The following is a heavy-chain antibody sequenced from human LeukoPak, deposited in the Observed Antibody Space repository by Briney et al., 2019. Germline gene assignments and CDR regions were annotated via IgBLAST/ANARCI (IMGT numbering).Heavy chain of an antibody. Sequence: GGSLRLSCAASGFTFSGYSVNWVRQAPGKGLEWISYISSSSRTVHYADSVKGRFTISRDNAKNSLYLQMNSLRDEDTAVYYCARARDGSYDYWGQGTLVTVSS. CDR3: ARARDGSYDY. D-gene: IGHD1-26*01. CDR1: GFTFSGYS. CDR2: ISSSSRTV. J-gene: IGHJ4*02. V-gene: IGHV3-48*02.